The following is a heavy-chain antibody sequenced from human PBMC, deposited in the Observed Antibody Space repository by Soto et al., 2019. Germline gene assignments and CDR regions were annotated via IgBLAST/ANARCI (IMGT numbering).Heavy chain of an antibody. J-gene: IGHJ6*02. D-gene: IGHD3-22*01. Sequence: GGSLRLSCAASGFTFSSYSMNWVRHAPWKGLEWVSSISSSSSYIYYAYSVKGRFTISRDNAKNSLYLQMNSLRAEDTAVYYCARQYYYDSSGYYSNYYYYGMDVWGQGTTVTVSS. CDR3: ARQYYYDSSGYYSNYYYYGMDV. CDR2: ISSSSSYI. V-gene: IGHV3-21*01. CDR1: GFTFSSYS.